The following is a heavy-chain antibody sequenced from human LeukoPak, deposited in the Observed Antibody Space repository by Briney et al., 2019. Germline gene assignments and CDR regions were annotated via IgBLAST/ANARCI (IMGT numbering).Heavy chain of an antibody. CDR2: IYYSGST. CDR1: GGSISSDGYY. D-gene: IGHD6-13*01. J-gene: IGHJ4*02. Sequence: SETLSLTCTVSGGSISSDGYYWSWIRQHPGKGLEWIGYIYYSGSTYYNPSLKSRVTISVDTSKNQFSLKLSSVTAADTAVYYCARVFIGFVLPSSSWYYFDYWGQGTLVTVSS. V-gene: IGHV4-31*03. CDR3: ARVFIGFVLPSSSWYYFDY.